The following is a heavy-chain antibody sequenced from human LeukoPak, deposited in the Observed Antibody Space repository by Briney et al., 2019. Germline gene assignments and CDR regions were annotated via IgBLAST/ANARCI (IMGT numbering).Heavy chain of an antibody. D-gene: IGHD4-11*01. Sequence: PSETLSLTCTVSGGSISSYYWSWIRQPAGKGLEWIGRIYTSGSTNYNPSLKSRVTMSVDTFKNQFSLKLSSVTAADTAVYYCASTVTAPIDAFDIWGQGTMVTVSS. V-gene: IGHV4-4*07. CDR1: GGSISSYY. CDR2: IYTSGST. CDR3: ASTVTAPIDAFDI. J-gene: IGHJ3*02.